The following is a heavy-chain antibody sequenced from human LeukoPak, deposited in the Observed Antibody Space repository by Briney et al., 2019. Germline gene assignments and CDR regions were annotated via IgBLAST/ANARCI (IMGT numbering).Heavy chain of an antibody. D-gene: IGHD6-19*01. CDR3: ARLIAVASTIDY. CDR2: IYYSGST. J-gene: IGHJ4*02. Sequence: SETLSLTCTVSGGSISSYYWSWIRQPPGKGLEWIGYIYYSGSTNYNPSLKSRVTISVDTSKNQFSLKLSSVTAADTAVYYCARLIAVASTIDYWGQGTLVTVSS. CDR1: GGSISSYY. V-gene: IGHV4-59*08.